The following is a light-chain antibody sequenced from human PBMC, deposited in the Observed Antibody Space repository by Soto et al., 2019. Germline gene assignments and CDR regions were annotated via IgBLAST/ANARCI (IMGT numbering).Light chain of an antibody. CDR3: TSYTTRTALV. J-gene: IGLJ3*02. CDR1: SSDIGSYNR. CDR2: EVT. Sequence: QSVLTQPPSVSGSPGQSVTISCIGTSSDIGSYNRVSWYQQSPDTAPKLIIYEVTNRPSGVAGRFSGSKSGNTASLTISGLQAEDEADYYCTSYTTRTALVFGGGTKLTVL. V-gene: IGLV2-18*02.